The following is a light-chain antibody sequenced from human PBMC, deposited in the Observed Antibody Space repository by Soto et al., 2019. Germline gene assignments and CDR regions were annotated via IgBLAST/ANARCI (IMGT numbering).Light chain of an antibody. CDR2: AAS. V-gene: IGKV1-39*01. CDR3: QQSYSGPLT. CDR1: QSISSY. J-gene: IGKJ4*01. Sequence: DIHMTQSPFCLSASVGDTVTITCPASQSISSYLNWYQQKPGKAPKVLIYAASSLQSGVPSRFSGIGSGTDFTLSISSLQPEDFATYYCQQSYSGPLTFGGGTKV.